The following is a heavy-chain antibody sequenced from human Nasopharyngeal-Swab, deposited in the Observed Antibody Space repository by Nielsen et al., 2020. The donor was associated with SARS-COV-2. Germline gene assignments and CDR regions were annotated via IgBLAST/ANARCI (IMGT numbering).Heavy chain of an antibody. J-gene: IGHJ4*02. CDR2: LGVGGGPT. CDR1: GFSFSTHA. CDR3: ATPDKRCSGVSCNAWAFDC. D-gene: IGHD2-15*01. Sequence: GESLKISCAASGFSFSTHAMTWIRQAPGKGLEWVSSLGVGGGPTYYADSAKGRFTISRDNSRNTLYLQMNSLRAEDTAVYYCATPDKRCSGVSCNAWAFDCWGQVTLVTVSS. V-gene: IGHV3-23*01.